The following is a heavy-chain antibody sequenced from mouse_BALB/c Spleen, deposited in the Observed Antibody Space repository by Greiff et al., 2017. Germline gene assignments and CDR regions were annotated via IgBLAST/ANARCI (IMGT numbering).Heavy chain of an antibody. J-gene: IGHJ4*01. CDR2: ISSGGST. CDR1: GFTFSSYA. Sequence: EVQLVESGGGLVKPGGSLKLSCAASGFTFSSYAMSWVRQTPEKRLEWAASISSGGSTYYPDSVKGRFTISRDNARNILYLQMSSLRSEDTAMYYCAREGIYYGYDDYAMDYWGQGTSVTVSS. CDR3: AREGIYYGYDDYAMDY. D-gene: IGHD2-2*01. V-gene: IGHV5-6-5*01.